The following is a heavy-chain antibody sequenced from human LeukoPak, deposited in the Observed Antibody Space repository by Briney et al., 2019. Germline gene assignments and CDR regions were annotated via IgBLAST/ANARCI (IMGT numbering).Heavy chain of an antibody. J-gene: IGHJ5*02. CDR3: ARDRDFGVGNWFDP. V-gene: IGHV3-21*01. D-gene: IGHD3-3*01. CDR2: ISRSGSYI. CDR1: GFPFSDYS. Sequence: GGSLRLSCAASGFPFSDYSLNWVRQAPGKGLEWVSSISRSGSYIYYADSVKGRFTISRDDAKKSLCLQMNGLRAEDTAVYYCARDRDFGVGNWFDPWGQGTLVTVSS.